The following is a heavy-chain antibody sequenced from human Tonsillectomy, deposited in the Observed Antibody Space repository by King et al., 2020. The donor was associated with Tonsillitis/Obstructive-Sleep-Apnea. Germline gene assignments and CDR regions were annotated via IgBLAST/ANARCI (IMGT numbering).Heavy chain of an antibody. Sequence: VQLVESGGGLVQPGRSLRLSCTASGFTFGDYAMNWVRQAPGKGLEWVGFIRAKAYGGTTEYAASVKGRFTISRDDSKSIAYLQMISLKTEDTAMYYCTSLTGGCSSTSCPDDWGQGTLVTVSS. CDR2: IRAKAYGGTT. CDR1: GFTFGDYA. D-gene: IGHD2-2*01. CDR3: TSLTGGCSSTSCPDD. J-gene: IGHJ4*02. V-gene: IGHV3-49*04.